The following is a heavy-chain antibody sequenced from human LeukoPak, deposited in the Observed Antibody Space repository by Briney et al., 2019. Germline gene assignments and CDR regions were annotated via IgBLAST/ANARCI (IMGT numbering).Heavy chain of an antibody. V-gene: IGHV3-23*01. J-gene: IGHJ4*02. D-gene: IGHD2-2*01. CDR3: AKARSTNYFDH. Sequence: GGSVRLSCAASGFTFSSYAMSWLRQAPGRGLEGVSAISGSGGSTYYADSVKGRFTISRDNSKNTLYLQMNSLRAEDTAVYYCAKARSTNYFDHWGQGTLVTVSS. CDR1: GFTFSSYA. CDR2: ISGSGGST.